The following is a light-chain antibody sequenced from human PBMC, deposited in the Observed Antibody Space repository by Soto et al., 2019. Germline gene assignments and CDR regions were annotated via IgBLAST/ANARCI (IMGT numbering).Light chain of an antibody. V-gene: IGKV3-11*01. CDR3: QQRSNWPPS. J-gene: IGKJ2*01. CDR1: QSVSSY. CDR2: DAS. Sequence: EIVLTQSPATLSLSPGERATLSCRASQSVSSYLAWYQQKPGQAPRLLIYDASNRATGIPARFSGSGSGTDFTLTISSLDHEDFAVYYCQQRSNWPPSFGQVTKLEIK.